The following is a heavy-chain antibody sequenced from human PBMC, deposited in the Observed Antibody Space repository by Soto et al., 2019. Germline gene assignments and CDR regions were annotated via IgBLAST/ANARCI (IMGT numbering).Heavy chain of an antibody. V-gene: IGHV3-21*01. CDR1: RFSVYSYY. D-gene: IGHD3-10*01. Sequence: GWSLRLARAASRFSVYSYYVDWVLKATGKGLEWVSSISSSSSYINYADSVKGRFTISRDNAKNSLYLQMNSLRAEDTAVYYCARVGTYYGSGSPYYSDYWGQGTLVTVSS. CDR2: ISSSSSYI. J-gene: IGHJ4*02. CDR3: ARVGTYYGSGSPYYSDY.